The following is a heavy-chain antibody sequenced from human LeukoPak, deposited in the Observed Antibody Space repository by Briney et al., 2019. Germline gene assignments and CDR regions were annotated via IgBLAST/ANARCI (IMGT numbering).Heavy chain of an antibody. CDR3: ARVRNDCSGGSCHYYYYYMDV. D-gene: IGHD2-15*01. V-gene: IGHV4-39*07. CDR1: GGSISSGGYY. CDR2: IYHSGST. Sequence: PSETPSLTCTVSGGSISSGGYYWGWIRQPPGKGLEWIGSIYHSGSTYYNPSLKSRVTISVDTSKNQFSLKLSSVTAADTAVYYCARVRNDCSGGSCHYYYYYMDVWGKGTTVTVSS. J-gene: IGHJ6*03.